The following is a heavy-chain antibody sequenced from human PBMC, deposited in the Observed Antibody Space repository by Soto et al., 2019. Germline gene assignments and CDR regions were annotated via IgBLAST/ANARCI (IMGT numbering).Heavy chain of an antibody. CDR2: IDPSDSYT. CDR3: ARQPPAYYYDSSGSITGYYYYYGMDF. CDR1: GYSFTSYW. V-gene: IGHV5-10-1*01. D-gene: IGHD3-22*01. J-gene: IGHJ6*02. Sequence: PGESLKISCKGSGYSFTSYWISWVRQMPGKGLEWMGRIDPSDSYTNYSPSFQGHVTISADKSISTAYLQWSSLKASDTAMYYCARQPPAYYYDSSGSITGYYYYYGMDFSGQGTTVTVSS.